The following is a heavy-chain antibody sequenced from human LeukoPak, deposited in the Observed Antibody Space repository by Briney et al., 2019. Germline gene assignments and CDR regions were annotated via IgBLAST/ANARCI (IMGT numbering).Heavy chain of an antibody. Sequence: SQTLSLTCSVSGGSVNSGDYYWSWIRQPPGKGLEWIGQMYYSGSTDYNPSLKSRVSISVDTSKNQFSLKLSSVTAADTAVYYCARTDYYGSGSYYAEAFDIWGQGTMVTVSS. CDR3: ARTDYYGSGSYYAEAFDI. V-gene: IGHV4-30-4*01. CDR1: GGSVNSGDYY. D-gene: IGHD3-10*01. CDR2: MYYSGST. J-gene: IGHJ3*02.